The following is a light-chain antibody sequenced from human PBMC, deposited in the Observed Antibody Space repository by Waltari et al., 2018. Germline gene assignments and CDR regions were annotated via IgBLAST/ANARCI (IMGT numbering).Light chain of an antibody. CDR2: GKN. J-gene: IGLJ3*02. V-gene: IGLV3-19*01. Sequence: SSELTPDPAVSLALGPTVRTTCLGEGLRVSSARWYQQKPGPAPVLVFYGKNNRPSGIPDRFSGSTSGDTASLTISGAQAEDEADYFCHSRDTSGTHVLFGGGTTVTVL. CDR3: HSRDTSGTHVL. CDR1: GLRVSS.